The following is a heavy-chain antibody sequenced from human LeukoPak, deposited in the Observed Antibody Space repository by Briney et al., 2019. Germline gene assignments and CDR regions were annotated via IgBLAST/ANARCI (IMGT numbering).Heavy chain of an antibody. CDR2: IKSDGITT. V-gene: IGHV3-74*01. Sequence: GGSLRLSCVASGFSFSHSWMHWFRQVPGKGLVWVARIKSDGITTRHADSVKGRFTISRDNAKNTLYLQMNRLRAEDTAICYCAREGLECDGSSCQRAAFDYWGQGTLVTVSS. CDR1: GFSFSHSW. D-gene: IGHD2-2*01. CDR3: AREGLECDGSSCQRAAFDY. J-gene: IGHJ4*02.